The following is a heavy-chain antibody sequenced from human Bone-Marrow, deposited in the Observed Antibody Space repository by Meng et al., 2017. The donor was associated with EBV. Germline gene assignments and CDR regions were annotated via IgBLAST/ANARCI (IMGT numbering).Heavy chain of an antibody. D-gene: IGHD5-18*01. CDR2: IYYSGST. CDR3: ARDNVDTAMVPH. Sequence: QVQLQGSGPGVVKPSGTLSPTCTVSGGSVSSGSYYWSWIRQPPGKGLEWIGYIYYSGSTNYNPSLKSRVTISVDTSKNQFSLKLSSVTAADTAVYYCARDNVDTAMVPHWGQGTLVTVSS. J-gene: IGHJ4*02. CDR1: GGSVSSGSYY. V-gene: IGHV4-61*01.